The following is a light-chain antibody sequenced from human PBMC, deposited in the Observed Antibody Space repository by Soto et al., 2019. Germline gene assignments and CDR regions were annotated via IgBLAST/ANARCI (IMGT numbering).Light chain of an antibody. V-gene: IGLV2-14*03. Sequence: QSALTQPASVFGSPGQSITISCTGTSSDVGGYNFVSWYQQHPGKAPKLMIYEVSSRPSGVSNRFSGSKSGNTASLTISGLQPEDEADYYCSSYTTSSTLAFRTGTKVTVL. CDR3: SSYTTSSTLA. CDR2: EVS. CDR1: SSDVGGYNF. J-gene: IGLJ1*01.